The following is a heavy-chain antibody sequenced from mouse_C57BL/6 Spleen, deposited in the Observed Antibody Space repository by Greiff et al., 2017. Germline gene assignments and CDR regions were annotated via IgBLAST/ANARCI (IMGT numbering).Heavy chain of an antibody. Sequence: VQLQQSGAELVRPGASVTLSCKASGYTFTDYEMHWVKQTPVHGLEWIGAIDPETGGTAYNQKFKGKAILAADKSSSTAYMELRSLTSEDSAVYYCTLIATVAVHFDYWGQGTTLTVSS. V-gene: IGHV1-15*01. CDR2: IDPETGGT. CDR3: TLIATVAVHFDY. D-gene: IGHD1-1*01. J-gene: IGHJ2*01. CDR1: GYTFTDYE.